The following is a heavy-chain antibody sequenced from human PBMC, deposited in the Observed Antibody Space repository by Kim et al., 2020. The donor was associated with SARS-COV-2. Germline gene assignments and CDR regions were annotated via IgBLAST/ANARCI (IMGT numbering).Heavy chain of an antibody. J-gene: IGHJ4*02. CDR3: ARGLAGSSPNVDY. V-gene: IGHV1-46*01. Sequence: SFEQKFQGIVTMTRDTSTSTVYMELSSLRSEDTALYYCARGLAGSSPNVDYWGQGTLVTVSA. D-gene: IGHD6-6*01.